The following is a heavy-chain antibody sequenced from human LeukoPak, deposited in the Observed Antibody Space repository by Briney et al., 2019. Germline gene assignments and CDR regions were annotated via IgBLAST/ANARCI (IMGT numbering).Heavy chain of an antibody. V-gene: IGHV1-46*01. CDR1: GYTFTSYG. Sequence: GASVKVSCEASGYTFTSYGISWVRQAPGQGLEWMGIINPSGGSTSYAQKFQGRVTMTRDTSTSTVYMELSSLRSEDTAVYYCARGSHGMKYYASGSYYNGDWFDPWGQGTLVTVSS. CDR3: ARGSHGMKYYASGSYYNGDWFDP. J-gene: IGHJ5*02. D-gene: IGHD3-10*01. CDR2: INPSGGST.